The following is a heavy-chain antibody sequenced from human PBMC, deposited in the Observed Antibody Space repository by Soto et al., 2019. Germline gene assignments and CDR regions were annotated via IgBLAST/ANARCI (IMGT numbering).Heavy chain of an antibody. CDR1: GGTFSSYA. CDR2: IIPIFGTA. CDR3: AREGWTGRYYYDSSGYYCD. J-gene: IGHJ4*02. Sequence: QVQLVQSGAEVKKPGSSVKVSCKASGGTFSSYAISWVRQAPGQGLEWMGGIIPIFGTANYAQKFQGRVTITADESTSTAYMELSSLRSEDTAVYYCAREGWTGRYYYDSSGYYCDWGQGTLVTVSS. D-gene: IGHD3-22*01. V-gene: IGHV1-69*12.